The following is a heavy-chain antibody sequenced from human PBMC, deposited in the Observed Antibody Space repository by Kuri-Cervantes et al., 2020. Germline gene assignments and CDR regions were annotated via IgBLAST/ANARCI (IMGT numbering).Heavy chain of an antibody. CDR2: ISAYNGNT. V-gene: IGHV1-18*04. J-gene: IGHJ6*03. Sequence: ASVKVSCKASGYTFTGYYMHWVRQAPGQGLEWMGWISAYNGNTNYAQKLQGRVTMTTDTSTSTAYMELRSLRSDDTAVYYCARGVHGYSPGYYYYHMDVWGKGTTVTVSS. CDR3: ARGVHGYSPGYYYYHMDV. D-gene: IGHD5-24*01. CDR1: GYTFTGYY.